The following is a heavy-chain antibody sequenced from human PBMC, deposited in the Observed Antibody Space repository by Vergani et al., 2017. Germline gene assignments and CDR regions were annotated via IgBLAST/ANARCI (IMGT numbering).Heavy chain of an antibody. CDR3: EMSLLWFGELPDDAFDI. V-gene: IGHV3-7*01. Sequence: EVQLVESGGGLVQPGGSLRLSCAASGFTFSSYWMSWVRQAPGKGLEWVANIKQDGSEKYYVDSVKGRFTISRDNAKNSLYLQMNSLRAEDTAVYYCEMSLLWFGELPDDAFDIWGQGTMVTVSS. D-gene: IGHD3-10*01. CDR1: GFTFSSYW. CDR2: IKQDGSEK. J-gene: IGHJ3*02.